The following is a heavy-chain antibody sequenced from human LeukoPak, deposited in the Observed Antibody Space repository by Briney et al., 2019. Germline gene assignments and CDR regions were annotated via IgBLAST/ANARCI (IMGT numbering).Heavy chain of an antibody. CDR1: GFTFSSYA. V-gene: IGHV3-23*01. Sequence: PGGSLRLSCAASGFTFSSYAMSWVRQAPGEGLEWISAISGSGGSTYYADSVKGRFTISRDNSKNTLYLQMNSLRAEDTAVYYCAKDQGLAAAGTVFYYYYYGMDVWGQGTTVTVSS. CDR2: ISGSGGST. D-gene: IGHD6-13*01. J-gene: IGHJ6*02. CDR3: AKDQGLAAAGTVFYYYYYGMDV.